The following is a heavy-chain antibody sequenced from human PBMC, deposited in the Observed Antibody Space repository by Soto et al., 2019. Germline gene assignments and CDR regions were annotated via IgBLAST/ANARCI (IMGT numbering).Heavy chain of an antibody. J-gene: IGHJ4*02. Sequence: PGGSLRLSCAASGFTFSSYAMSWVRQAPGKGLDWVSAISGSGGSTYYADSVEGRFTISRDNSKNTLYLQMNSLRAEDTAVYYCAKNSVDTVMVRSFLFGYWGQGTLVTVPS. CDR2: ISGSGGST. V-gene: IGHV3-23*01. D-gene: IGHD5-18*01. CDR1: GFTFSSYA. CDR3: AKNSVDTVMVRSFLFGY.